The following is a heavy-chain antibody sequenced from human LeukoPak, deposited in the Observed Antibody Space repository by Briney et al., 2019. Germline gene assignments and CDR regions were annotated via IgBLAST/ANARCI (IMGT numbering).Heavy chain of an antibody. J-gene: IGHJ4*02. D-gene: IGHD5-24*01. CDR3: AMEFRDGYNSAFDY. CDR1: GGSISSDGYY. CDR2: IYNSGST. Sequence: PSETLSLTCTVSGGSISSDGYYWSWIRQPAGKGLEWIGHIYNSGSTNYNPSLKSRVTISGDTSKNQFSLKLTSVTAADTAVYYCAMEFRDGYNSAFDYWGQGTLVTVSS. V-gene: IGHV4-61*09.